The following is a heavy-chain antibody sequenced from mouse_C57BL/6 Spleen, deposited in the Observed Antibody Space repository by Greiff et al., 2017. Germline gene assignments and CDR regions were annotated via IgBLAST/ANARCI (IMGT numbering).Heavy chain of an antibody. D-gene: IGHD1-1*01. V-gene: IGHV5-16*01. CDR1: GFTFSDYY. CDR2: INYDGSST. Sequence: EVQLVESEGGLVQPGSSMKLSCTASGFTFSDYYMAWVRQVPEKGLEWVANINYDGSSTYYLDSLKSRFIISRDNAKNILYLQMSSLKSEDTATYYCATTVVAPMDYWGQGTSVTVSS. J-gene: IGHJ4*01. CDR3: ATTVVAPMDY.